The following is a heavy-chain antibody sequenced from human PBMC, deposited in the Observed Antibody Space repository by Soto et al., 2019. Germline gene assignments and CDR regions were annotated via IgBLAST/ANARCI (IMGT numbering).Heavy chain of an antibody. CDR3: ARDIAAAVTGYYYMDV. J-gene: IGHJ6*03. Sequence: GGSLRLSCAASGFTFSSYGMHWVRQAPGKGLEWVAVIWYDGSNKYYADSVKGRFTISRDNSKNTLYLQMNSLRAEDTAVYYCARDIAAAVTGYYYMDVWGKGTTVTVSS. CDR1: GFTFSSYG. V-gene: IGHV3-33*01. D-gene: IGHD6-13*01. CDR2: IWYDGSNK.